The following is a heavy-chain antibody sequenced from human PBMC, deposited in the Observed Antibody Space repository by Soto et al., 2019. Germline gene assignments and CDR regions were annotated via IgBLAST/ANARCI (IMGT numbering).Heavy chain of an antibody. J-gene: IGHJ6*02. D-gene: IGHD3-22*01. CDR3: ARGNDSSGYPYYYYGMDV. CDR2: IIPIFGTA. V-gene: IGHV1-69*13. Sequence: GASVKGSCKASGYTLTSYGISWVRQAPGQRREWMGGIIPIFGTANYAQKFQGRVTITADESTSTAYMELSSLRSEDTAVYYCARGNDSSGYPYYYYGMDVWGQGTTVTVSS. CDR1: GYTLTSYG.